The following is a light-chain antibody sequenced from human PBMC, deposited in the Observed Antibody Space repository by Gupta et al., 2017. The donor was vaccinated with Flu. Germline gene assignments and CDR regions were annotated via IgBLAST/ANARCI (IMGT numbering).Light chain of an antibody. CDR1: QSVSSSY. Sequence: EIVLTQSPGTLSLSPGERATLSCRASQSVSSSYLAWYQQKPGQAPRLLIYGASSRATGIPDRISGSGSGTDFTLTISILAPEDFAVYYCQQDGSSPRTFGAGTKVEIK. V-gene: IGKV3-20*01. CDR2: GAS. CDR3: QQDGSSPRT. J-gene: IGKJ4*02.